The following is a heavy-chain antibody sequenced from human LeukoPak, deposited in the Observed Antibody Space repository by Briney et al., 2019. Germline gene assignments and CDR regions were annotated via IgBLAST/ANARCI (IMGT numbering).Heavy chain of an antibody. Sequence: ASVKVSCKASGYTFTSYYMHWVRQAPGQGLEWMGIINPSGGSTSYAQKFQGRVTITRDTSISTAYMELSRLRSDDTAVYYCARDLTYDTDYWGQGTLVTVSS. CDR1: GYTFTSYY. CDR3: ARDLTYDTDY. J-gene: IGHJ4*02. D-gene: IGHD3-22*01. CDR2: INPSGGST. V-gene: IGHV1-46*01.